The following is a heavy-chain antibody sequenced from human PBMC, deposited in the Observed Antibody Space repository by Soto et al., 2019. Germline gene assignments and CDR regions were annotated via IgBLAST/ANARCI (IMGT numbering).Heavy chain of an antibody. Sequence: EVQLVETGGGVIQPGGSLRLSCAASGFTVSGNYMSWVRQAPGKGLEWVSVIYNGGGTYYAESVKGRFTISRDNSKNTLYLQMNGLRAEYTAVYYCASTGGSSYDYWGQGTLVTVSS. CDR1: GFTVSGNY. CDR2: IYNGGGT. V-gene: IGHV3-53*02. CDR3: ASTGGSSYDY. J-gene: IGHJ4*02. D-gene: IGHD2-15*01.